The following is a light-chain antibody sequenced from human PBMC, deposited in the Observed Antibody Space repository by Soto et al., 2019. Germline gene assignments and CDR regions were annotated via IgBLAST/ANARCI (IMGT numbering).Light chain of an antibody. Sequence: DIQMTQSPSTLSASVRDRVTITCRASQTINSWLAWYQQRPGKAPRLLIYKASTLESGVPSRFSGSGSGTEFTLTISTLQPDDFATYYCQPYDSIPYTFGQGTKLDIK. J-gene: IGKJ2*01. CDR1: QTINSW. CDR3: QPYDSIPYT. CDR2: KAS. V-gene: IGKV1-5*03.